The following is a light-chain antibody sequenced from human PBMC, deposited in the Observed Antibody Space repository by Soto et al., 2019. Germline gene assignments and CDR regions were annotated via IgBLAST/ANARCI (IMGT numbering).Light chain of an antibody. CDR3: QQYNNWPPMYT. J-gene: IGKJ2*01. CDR1: QMVSSN. V-gene: IGKV3-15*01. Sequence: EIVMTQSPATLSVSPGERATLSCRASQMVSSNVAWYQQKAGQAPRLLINDASTRATGIPARFSGSGSGTEFTLTISSLQSEDFAVYYCQQYNNWPPMYTFGQGTKLEIK. CDR2: DAS.